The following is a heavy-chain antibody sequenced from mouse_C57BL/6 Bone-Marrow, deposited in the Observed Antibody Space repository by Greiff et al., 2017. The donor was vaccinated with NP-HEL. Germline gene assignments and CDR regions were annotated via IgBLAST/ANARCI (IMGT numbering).Heavy chain of an antibody. V-gene: IGHV1-18*01. D-gene: IGHD1-1*01. CDR1: GYTFTDYN. Sequence: EVQLQQSGPELVKPGASVKIPCKASGYTFTDYNMDWVKQSHGKSLEWIGDINPNNGGTIYNQKFKGKATLTVDTSSSTAYMELRSLTSEDTAVYYCARAKTTTTTVVAPFDYWGQGTTLTVSS. CDR2: INPNNGGT. CDR3: ARAKTTTTTVVAPFDY. J-gene: IGHJ2*01.